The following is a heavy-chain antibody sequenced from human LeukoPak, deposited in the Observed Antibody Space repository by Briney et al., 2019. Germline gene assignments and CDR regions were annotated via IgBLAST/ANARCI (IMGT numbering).Heavy chain of an antibody. D-gene: IGHD6-13*01. CDR3: ARGVAAAEYYFDC. Sequence: SQTLSLTCAISGDSVSSNSAAWNWIKQSPSRGLEWLGRTYYRSKWYDDYAVSVKSRITINPDTSKNQFSLQLNPVTPEDTAVYYCARGVAAAEYYFDCWAREPWSPSPQ. CDR2: TYYRSKWYD. V-gene: IGHV6-1*01. CDR1: GDSVSSNSAA. J-gene: IGHJ4*02.